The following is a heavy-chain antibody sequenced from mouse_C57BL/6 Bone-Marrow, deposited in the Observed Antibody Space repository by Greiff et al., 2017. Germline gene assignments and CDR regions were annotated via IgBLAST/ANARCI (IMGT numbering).Heavy chain of an antibody. D-gene: IGHD2-3*01. V-gene: IGHV14-4*01. CDR3: ASMYCFDY. J-gene: IGHJ2*01. Sequence: EVQLQQSGAELVRPGASVKLSCTASGFNIKDDYMHWVKQRPEQGLEWIGWIDPENGDTEYASKFQGKATITADTSSNTAYLQLSSLTSEDTAVYYCASMYCFDYWGQGTTLTVSS. CDR1: GFNIKDDY. CDR2: IDPENGDT.